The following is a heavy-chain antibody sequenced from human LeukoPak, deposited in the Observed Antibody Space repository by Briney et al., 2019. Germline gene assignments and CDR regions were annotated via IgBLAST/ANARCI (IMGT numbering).Heavy chain of an antibody. V-gene: IGHV1-18*01. CDR2: ISTYNGYS. Sequence: ASVKVSCKASGYTFTSYAISWVRQAPGQGLEWMGWISTYNGYSNYAQKFQGRVTMTTDTSTNTAYMELRSLRSDDTAVYYCARGDCSNPSCYTYYYYFGMDVWGQGTTVIVSS. CDR1: GYTFTSYA. J-gene: IGHJ6*02. CDR3: ARGDCSNPSCYTYYYYFGMDV. D-gene: IGHD2-2*02.